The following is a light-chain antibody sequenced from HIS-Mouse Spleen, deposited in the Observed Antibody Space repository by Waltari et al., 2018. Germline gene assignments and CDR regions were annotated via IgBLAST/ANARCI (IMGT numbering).Light chain of an antibody. CDR1: SRDVGGYNY. Sequence: QSALTQPASVSGSPGQSITISCTGTSRDVGGYNYVSWYQQHPGKAPEPMIYDVGNRPSGLSNRFSGSKSGNTASLTIAGLQAEDEADYYCSSYTSSSFNVVFGGGTKLTVL. J-gene: IGLJ2*01. CDR3: SSYTSSSFNVV. V-gene: IGLV2-14*03. CDR2: DVG.